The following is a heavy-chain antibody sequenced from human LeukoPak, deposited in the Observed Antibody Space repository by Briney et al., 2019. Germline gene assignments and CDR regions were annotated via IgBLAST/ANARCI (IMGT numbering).Heavy chain of an antibody. CDR1: GGSISSGSYY. Sequence: SETLSLTCTVSGGSISSGSYYWSWIRQPAGKGLEWIGRIYTSGSTNYNPSLKSRVTISVDTSKNQFSLKLSSVTAADTAVYYCAREERNVYYYYMDVSGKGTTVTVSS. D-gene: IGHD1-1*01. V-gene: IGHV4-61*02. J-gene: IGHJ6*03. CDR2: IYTSGST. CDR3: AREERNVYYYYMDV.